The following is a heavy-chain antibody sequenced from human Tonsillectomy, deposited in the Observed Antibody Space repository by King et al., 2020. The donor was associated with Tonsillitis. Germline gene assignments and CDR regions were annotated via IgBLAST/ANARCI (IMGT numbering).Heavy chain of an antibody. Sequence: VQLQQWGAGLLKPSETLSLTCAVYGGSFSGYYWSWIRQPPGKGLEWIGEINHSGSTNYSPSLKSRVTISVDTSKNQFSLKLNSVTVADTAVYYCARVLWTTPVPGTYGDFDYWGQGTLVTVSS. V-gene: IGHV4-34*01. CDR2: INHSGST. CDR3: ARVLWTTPVPGTYGDFDY. D-gene: IGHD6-19*01. CDR1: GGSFSGYY. J-gene: IGHJ4*02.